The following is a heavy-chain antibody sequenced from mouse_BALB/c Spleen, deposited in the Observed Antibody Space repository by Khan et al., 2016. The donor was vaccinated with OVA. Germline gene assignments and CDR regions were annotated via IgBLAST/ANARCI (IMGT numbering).Heavy chain of an antibody. Sequence: VQLQQSGAELAKPGASVKMSCKASGYTFTNYWMNWVKQRPGQGLEWIGYINPRTDYTEYKQKFKDKATLNADKSSSTAYMQMSSLTSEYSAVYYGAIRGVDGIFAYWGQGTLVTVSA. V-gene: IGHV1-7*01. D-gene: IGHD2-1*01. CDR2: INPRTDYT. CDR1: GYTFTNYW. J-gene: IGHJ3*01. CDR3: AIRGVDGIFAY.